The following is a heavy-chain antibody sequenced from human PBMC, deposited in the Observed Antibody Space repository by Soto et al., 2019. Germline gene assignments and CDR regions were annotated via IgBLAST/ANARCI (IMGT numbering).Heavy chain of an antibody. V-gene: IGHV1-3*01. CDR1: GYTFTSYA. Sequence: ASVKVSCKASGYTFTSYAMHWVRPAPGQRLEWMGWINAGNGNTKYSQKFQGRVTITRDTSASTAYMELSSLRSEDTAVYYCARNNVERGALDIWGQGTMVTVSS. CDR2: INAGNGNT. J-gene: IGHJ3*02. D-gene: IGHD1-1*01. CDR3: ARNNVERGALDI.